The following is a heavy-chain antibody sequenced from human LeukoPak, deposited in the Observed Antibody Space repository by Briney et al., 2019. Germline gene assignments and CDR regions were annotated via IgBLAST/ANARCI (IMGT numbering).Heavy chain of an antibody. CDR1: GFTFSSYA. CDR3: ARSTPQDSSWYPSFDC. J-gene: IGHJ4*02. Sequence: GGSLRLSCAASGFTFSSYAMSWVRQAPGKGLEWVSAISGSGGSTYYADSVKGRFTISRDNSKNTLYLQMSSLRSEDTAVYYCARSTPQDSSWYPSFDCWGQGTLVTVSS. V-gene: IGHV3-23*01. CDR2: ISGSGGST. D-gene: IGHD6-13*01.